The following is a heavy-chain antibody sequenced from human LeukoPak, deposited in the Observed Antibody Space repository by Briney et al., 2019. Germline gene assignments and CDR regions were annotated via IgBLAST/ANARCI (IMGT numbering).Heavy chain of an antibody. D-gene: IGHD3-3*01. CDR3: AREGVRFLEWPDAFDI. V-gene: IGHV4-30-4*01. CDR1: GGSISSGDYY. J-gene: IGHJ3*02. Sequence: SQTLSLTCTVSGGSISSGDYYWSWIRQPPGKGLEWIGYIYYSGSTHYNPSLKSRVTISVDTSKNQFSLKLSSVAAADTAVYYCAREGVRFLEWPDAFDIWGQGTMVTVSS. CDR2: IYYSGST.